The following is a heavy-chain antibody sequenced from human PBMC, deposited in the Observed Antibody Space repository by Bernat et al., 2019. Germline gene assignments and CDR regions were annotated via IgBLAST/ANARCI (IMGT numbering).Heavy chain of an antibody. V-gene: IGHV1-69*01. CDR2: IIPIFGTA. D-gene: IGHD2-15*01. J-gene: IGHJ4*02. CDR3: ARGICSGGSCYSGFGDFDY. CDR1: GGTFSSYA. Sequence: QVQLVQSGAEVKKPGSSVKVSCKASGGTFSSYAISWVRQAPGQGLEWMGGIIPIFGTANYAQKFQGRVTITADESTSTAYMELSSLRSEDTAVYYCARGICSGGSCYSGFGDFDYWGQGTLVTVSS.